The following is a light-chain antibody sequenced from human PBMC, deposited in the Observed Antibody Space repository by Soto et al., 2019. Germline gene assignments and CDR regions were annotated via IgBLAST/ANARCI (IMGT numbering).Light chain of an antibody. Sequence: DIQMTQSPSTLSASVGDRVTITCRASQSISSWLAWYQQKPGKAPKLLIYDSSSLESGVPSRFSGSGSGTEFPLDMRSLHPYDFGTYYCQQYNSYSSTFGQGTKLEIK. J-gene: IGKJ2*01. CDR1: QSISSW. V-gene: IGKV1-5*01. CDR3: QQYNSYSST. CDR2: DSS.